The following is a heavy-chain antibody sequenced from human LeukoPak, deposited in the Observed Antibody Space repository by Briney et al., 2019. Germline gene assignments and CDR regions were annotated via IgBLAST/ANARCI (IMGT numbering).Heavy chain of an antibody. Sequence: GGSLRLSCGASGFTFSSSGMHWVRQAPGKGLEWVSAISGSGGSTYYADSVKGRFTISRDNSKNTLYLQMNSLRAEDTAVYYCAKEQAPFYGDDYFDYWGQGTLVTVSS. CDR2: ISGSGGST. D-gene: IGHD4-17*01. CDR1: GFTFSSSG. V-gene: IGHV3-23*01. CDR3: AKEQAPFYGDDYFDY. J-gene: IGHJ4*02.